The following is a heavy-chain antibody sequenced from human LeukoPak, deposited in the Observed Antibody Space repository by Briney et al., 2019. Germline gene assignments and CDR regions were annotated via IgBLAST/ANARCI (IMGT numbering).Heavy chain of an antibody. J-gene: IGHJ4*02. CDR3: AKAGCTNIVCYLNS. D-gene: IGHD2-8*01. V-gene: IGHV3-23*01. Sequence: GGSLRLSCAASGFAFSTYAMSWVRQAPGKGLEWVLGIIGSGGSTYYADSVKGRFTISRDNSKNTLYLQMNSLRAEDTAIYYCAKAGCTNIVCYLNSWGQGTLVTVSS. CDR1: GFAFSTYA. CDR2: IIGSGGST.